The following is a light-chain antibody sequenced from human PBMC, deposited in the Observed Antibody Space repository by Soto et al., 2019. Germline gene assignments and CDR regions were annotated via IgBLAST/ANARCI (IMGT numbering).Light chain of an antibody. CDR3: QQSYRSPYT. CDR2: AAS. Sequence: IQLTQSPSSLSASVGDRVTLTCRASQSINIYLNWYQQKPGKAPTLLIYAASSLQSGVPSRLSGGGSRTDFTLTISSLQTEDFATYYCQQSYRSPYTFGQGTKLEI. V-gene: IGKV1-39*01. CDR1: QSINIY. J-gene: IGKJ2*01.